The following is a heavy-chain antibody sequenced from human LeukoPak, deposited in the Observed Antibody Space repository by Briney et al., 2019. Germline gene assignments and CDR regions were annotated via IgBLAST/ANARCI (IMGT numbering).Heavy chain of an antibody. V-gene: IGHV1-24*01. J-gene: IGHJ4*02. D-gene: IGHD3-22*01. CDR2: FDPEDGET. CDR3: ATGGFSSSGYSLRY. CDR1: GYTLTELS. Sequence: ASVKVSCKVSGYTLTELSMHWVRQAPGKGLEWMGGFDPEDGETIYAQKFQGRVTMTEDTSTDTAYMELSSLRSEDTAVYYCATGGFSSSGYSLRYWGQGTLVTVSS.